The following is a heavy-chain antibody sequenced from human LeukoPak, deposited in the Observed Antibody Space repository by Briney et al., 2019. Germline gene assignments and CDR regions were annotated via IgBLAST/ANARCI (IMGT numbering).Heavy chain of an antibody. Sequence: GGSLRLSCAASGFTFSSYGMHWVRQAPGKGLEWAALIRYDGINKYYADSVRGRFTISRDDSKNTLYLQMNSLRAEDTAVYYCAKDFRRAAAGDFHWFDPWGQGTLVTASS. CDR3: AKDFRRAAAGDFHWFDP. CDR1: GFTFSSYG. D-gene: IGHD6-13*01. V-gene: IGHV3-30*02. J-gene: IGHJ5*02. CDR2: IRYDGINK.